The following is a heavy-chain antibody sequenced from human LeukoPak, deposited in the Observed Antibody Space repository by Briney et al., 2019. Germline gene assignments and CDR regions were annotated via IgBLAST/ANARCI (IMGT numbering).Heavy chain of an antibody. J-gene: IGHJ4*02. CDR1: GGSISSYY. CDR3: ASTVPRRRYFDY. D-gene: IGHD1-14*01. V-gene: IGHV4-59*08. Sequence: SETLSLTCTVSGGSISSYYWSWIRQPPGKGLEWIGYIYYSGSTNYNPSLKSRVTISVDTSKNQFSLKLSSVTAADTAVYCCASTVPRRRYFDYWGQGTLVTVSS. CDR2: IYYSGST.